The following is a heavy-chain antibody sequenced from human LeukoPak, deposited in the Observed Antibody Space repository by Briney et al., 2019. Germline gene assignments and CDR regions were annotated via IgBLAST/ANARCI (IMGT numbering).Heavy chain of an antibody. Sequence: GGSLRLSCAASVFTFSSYSMNWVRQAPGKGLECVSSISSSSSYIYYADSVKRRFTISRDNAKNSLYLQMNSLRAEDTAVYYCASQTDHYYDSSGYYYVDYWGQGTLVTVSS. CDR3: ASQTDHYYDSSGYYYVDY. J-gene: IGHJ4*02. CDR1: VFTFSSYS. CDR2: ISSSSSYI. V-gene: IGHV3-21*01. D-gene: IGHD3-22*01.